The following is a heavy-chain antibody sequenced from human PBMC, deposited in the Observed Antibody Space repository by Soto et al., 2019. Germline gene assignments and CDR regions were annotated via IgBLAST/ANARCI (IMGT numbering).Heavy chain of an antibody. D-gene: IGHD6-19*01. Sequence: QVQLVQSGAEVKKPGASVKVSCKASGYTFTKYAISWMRQAPGQGLEWVGWISVYNGNTKYAENFQGRVTVTTDTSMTTAYMELRRLRSDDTAVYYCAREGAGLYYYYYGMDVWGQGTTVTVPS. CDR3: AREGAGLYYYYYGMDV. J-gene: IGHJ6*02. CDR1: GYTFTKYA. V-gene: IGHV1-18*01. CDR2: ISVYNGNT.